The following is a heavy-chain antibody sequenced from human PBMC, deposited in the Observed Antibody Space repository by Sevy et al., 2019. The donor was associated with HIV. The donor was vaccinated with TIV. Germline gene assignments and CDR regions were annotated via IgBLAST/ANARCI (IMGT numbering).Heavy chain of an antibody. V-gene: IGHV3-23*01. Sequence: GSLRLSCAASGFTFSSYAMSWVRQAPGKGLEWVSAISGSGGSTYYADSVKGRFTISRDNSKNTLYLQMNSLRAEDTAVYYCARDCSSTSCLWGLDVWGQGTTVTVSS. CDR1: GFTFSSYA. D-gene: IGHD2-2*01. CDR3: ARDCSSTSCLWGLDV. J-gene: IGHJ6*02. CDR2: ISGSGGST.